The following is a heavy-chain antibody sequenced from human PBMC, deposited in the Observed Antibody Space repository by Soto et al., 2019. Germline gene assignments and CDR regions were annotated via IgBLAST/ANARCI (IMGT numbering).Heavy chain of an antibody. Sequence: PSETLSLTCSVSGGSISRSNYYWAWIRQPPGKGLEWIGSVYHTGNTYYSLSLRSRVAISLDTSKNQFSLRLDAVSAADTATYYCARLGGISVAGPIYYWGQGTLVTVS. J-gene: IGHJ4*02. D-gene: IGHD6-19*01. CDR3: ARLGGISVAGPIYY. CDR2: VYHTGNT. CDR1: GGSISRSNYY. V-gene: IGHV4-39*01.